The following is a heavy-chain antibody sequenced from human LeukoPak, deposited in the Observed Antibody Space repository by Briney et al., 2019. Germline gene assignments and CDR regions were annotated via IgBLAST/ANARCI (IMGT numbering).Heavy chain of an antibody. CDR3: ARVGATYSGDP. Sequence: GASVKVSCKASGYTFTNYGISWVRQAPGQGLEWMAWIDPNSGATNYAQKFQGRITMTRETSISTAYMELSRLRSDDTAVYYCARVGATYSGDPWGQGTLVTVSS. CDR1: GYTFTNYG. J-gene: IGHJ5*02. CDR2: IDPNSGAT. V-gene: IGHV1-2*02. D-gene: IGHD1-26*01.